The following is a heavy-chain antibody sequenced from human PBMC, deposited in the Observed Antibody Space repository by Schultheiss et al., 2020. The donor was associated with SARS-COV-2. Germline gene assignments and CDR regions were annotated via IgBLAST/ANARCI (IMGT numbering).Heavy chain of an antibody. V-gene: IGHV3-11*01. Sequence: GGSLRLSCAASGFTFSDYYMSWIRQAPGKGLEWVSYISSSGSTIYYADSVKGRFTISRDNAKNSLYLQMNSLRAEDTAVYYCTTALPIVTAITGWGQGTLVTVSS. CDR2: ISSSGSTI. CDR3: TTALPIVTAITG. CDR1: GFTFSDYY. J-gene: IGHJ4*02. D-gene: IGHD2-21*02.